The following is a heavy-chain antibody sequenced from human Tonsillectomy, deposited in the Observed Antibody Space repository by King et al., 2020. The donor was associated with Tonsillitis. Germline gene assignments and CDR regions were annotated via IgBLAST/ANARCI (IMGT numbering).Heavy chain of an antibody. J-gene: IGHJ5*02. CDR1: GGSLSSSSYY. V-gene: IGHV4-39*07. CDR2: IYYSGST. D-gene: IGHD6-13*01. Sequence: QESGPGLVKPSETLSLTCTVSGGSLSSSSYYWGWIRQPPGEGLEWIGSIYYSGSTYYNPSLKSRVPISVDTSKNQFSLKLSSVTAADTAVYYCARAGIAAAGGNWFDPWGQGTLVTVSS. CDR3: ARAGIAAAGGNWFDP.